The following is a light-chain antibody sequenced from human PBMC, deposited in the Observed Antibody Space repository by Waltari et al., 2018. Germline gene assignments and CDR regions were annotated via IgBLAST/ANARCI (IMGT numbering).Light chain of an antibody. Sequence: ESVLTQSPGTLSLFPGERATLSCRASQSVSRSLAWYQQKPGQAPRLLIYGASSRATGVPDRFSGSGSGTDFSLTISRLEPEDFAVYYCQHYVSLPVTFGQGTKVEIK. CDR2: GAS. J-gene: IGKJ1*01. V-gene: IGKV3-20*01. CDR1: QSVSRS. CDR3: QHYVSLPVT.